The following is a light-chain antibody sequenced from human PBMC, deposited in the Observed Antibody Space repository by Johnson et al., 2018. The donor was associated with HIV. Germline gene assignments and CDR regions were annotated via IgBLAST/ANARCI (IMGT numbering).Light chain of an antibody. J-gene: IGLJ1*01. CDR1: SSNIGNNY. V-gene: IGLV1-51*01. CDR2: DNN. Sequence: QSVLTQPPSVSAAPGQKVTISCSGSSSNIGNNYVSWYQQLTGTAPKLLIYDNNKRPSGIPDRFSGSKSGTSATLGITGLQTGDEADYYCGTWDSSLTTSYVFGTGT. CDR3: GTWDSSLTTSYV.